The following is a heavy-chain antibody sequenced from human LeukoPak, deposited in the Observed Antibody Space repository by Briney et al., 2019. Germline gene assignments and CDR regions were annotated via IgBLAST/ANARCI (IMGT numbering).Heavy chain of an antibody. Sequence: GGSLRLSCAASGFTFSSYAMSWVRQAPGKGLEWVSTMSTNGVATYYADSVKGRFTISRDNSKNTLYLQMNSLRADDTAVYYCATSLRGTRSYYYYYMDVWGKGTTVTVSS. CDR1: GFTFSSYA. J-gene: IGHJ6*03. V-gene: IGHV3-23*01. CDR2: MSTNGVAT. D-gene: IGHD3-16*01. CDR3: ATSLRGTRSYYYYYMDV.